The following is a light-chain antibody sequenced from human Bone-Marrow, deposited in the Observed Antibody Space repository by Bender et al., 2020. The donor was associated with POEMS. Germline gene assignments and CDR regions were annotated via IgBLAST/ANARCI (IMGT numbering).Light chain of an antibody. V-gene: IGLV2-11*01. J-gene: IGLJ3*02. CDR3: CSYAGSPWV. CDR2: DVT. CDR1: SSDVGGYNY. Sequence: QSALTQPASVSGSPGQSVIISCTGTSSDVGGYNYVSWYQQHPGKAPKLMIYDVTKRPSGVPDRFSGSKSGNTASLTISGLQAEDEADYYCCSYAGSPWVFGGGTKLTVL.